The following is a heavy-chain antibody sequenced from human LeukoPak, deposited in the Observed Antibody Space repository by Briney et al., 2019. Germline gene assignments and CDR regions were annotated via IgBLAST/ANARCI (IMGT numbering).Heavy chain of an antibody. CDR2: IIPIFGTA. V-gene: IGHV1-69*13. CDR1: GGTFSSYA. J-gene: IGHJ3*02. Sequence: ASVKVSCKASGGTFSSYAISWVRQAPGQGLEWMGGIIPIFGTANYAQKFQGRVTITADESTSTAYMELSSLRSEDTAVYYCAREDTYHDILTGYLSPPHAFDIWGQGTMVTVSS. D-gene: IGHD3-9*01. CDR3: AREDTYHDILTGYLSPPHAFDI.